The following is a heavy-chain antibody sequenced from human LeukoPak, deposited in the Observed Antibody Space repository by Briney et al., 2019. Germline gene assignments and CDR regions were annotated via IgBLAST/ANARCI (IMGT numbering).Heavy chain of an antibody. CDR3: ARRRIVATIDY. CDR1: CGSISSSSYY. V-gene: IGHV4-39*01. Sequence: TSETLSPTRTVSCGSISSSSYYWGWTRHPPGKGLEWIGRIYYSGSTYYTPSLKSRVTIPVDTSKNQFSLKLNSVTAADTAVYYCARRRIVATIDYWGQGTLVTVSS. J-gene: IGHJ4*02. D-gene: IGHD5-12*01. CDR2: IYYSGST.